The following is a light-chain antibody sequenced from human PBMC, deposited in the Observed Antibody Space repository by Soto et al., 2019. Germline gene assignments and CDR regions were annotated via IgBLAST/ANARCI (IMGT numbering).Light chain of an antibody. CDR3: QVWDTTRDPEGV. Sequence: SYELTQPPSVSVTPGKTATITCGGSNIGSKSVNWYQQKPGQAPVLIMLYDRVRPSGIPARFSGSNSGNTATLTISGVEVGDEADYYCQVWDTTRDPEGVFGGGTKLTVL. V-gene: IGLV3-21*04. CDR2: YDR. CDR1: NIGSKS. J-gene: IGLJ3*02.